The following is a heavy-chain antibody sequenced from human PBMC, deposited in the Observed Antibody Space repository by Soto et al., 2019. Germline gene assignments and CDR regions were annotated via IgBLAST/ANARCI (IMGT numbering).Heavy chain of an antibody. D-gene: IGHD2-2*01. CDR3: ARHGSPGVPAAIDYFDY. CDR1: GYSFTSYW. J-gene: IGHJ4*02. V-gene: IGHV5-51*01. CDR2: IYPGDSDT. Sequence: GASLKISCKGSGYSFTSYWIGWVRQMPGKGLEWMGIIYPGDSDTRYSPSFQGQVTISADKSISTAYLQWSSLKASDTAMYYCARHGSPGVPAAIDYFDYWGQGTLVTVSS.